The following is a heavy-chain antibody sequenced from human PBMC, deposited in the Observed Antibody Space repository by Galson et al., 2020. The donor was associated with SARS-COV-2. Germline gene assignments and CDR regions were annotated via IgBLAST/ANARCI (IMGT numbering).Heavy chain of an antibody. Sequence: TGGSLRLSSAASGFTFSSSWMHWVRQAPGKGLVWVSRTNSDGSSTSYADSVKGRFTISRDNAKDTLYLQMNSLRAEDTAVYYCARVGTRSGWKYYFDYWGQGTLVTVSS. CDR1: GFTFSSSW. V-gene: IGHV3-74*01. CDR3: ARVGTRSGWKYYFDY. J-gene: IGHJ4*02. D-gene: IGHD6-19*01. CDR2: TNSDGSST.